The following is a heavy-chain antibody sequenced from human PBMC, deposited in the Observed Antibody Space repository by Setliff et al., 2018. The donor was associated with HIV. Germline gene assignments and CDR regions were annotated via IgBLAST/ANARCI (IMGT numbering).Heavy chain of an antibody. J-gene: IGHJ5*02. CDR1: GVSISNYY. Sequence: PSETLSLTCTVSGVSISNYYWSWIRQPAGKGLEWIGRIYTSGNTNYNPSLKSRVTMSVDTSKKQFSLKLTSVTAADTAVYYCARGRKAVGDWFDPWGQGIQVTVS. D-gene: IGHD1-26*01. CDR3: ARGRKAVGDWFDP. CDR2: IYTSGNT. V-gene: IGHV4-4*07.